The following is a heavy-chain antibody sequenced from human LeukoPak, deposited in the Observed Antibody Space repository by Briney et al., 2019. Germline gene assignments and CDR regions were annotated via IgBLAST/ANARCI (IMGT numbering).Heavy chain of an antibody. CDR1: GGSISSYY. J-gene: IGHJ5*02. D-gene: IGHD3-10*01. Sequence: SETLSLTCTVSGGSISSYYWSWIRQPPGKGLEWIGEINHSGSTNYNPSLKSRVTISVDTSKNQFSLKLSSVTAADTAVYYCATGIWFGELLRFDPWGQGTLVTVSS. CDR3: ATGIWFGELLRFDP. CDR2: INHSGST. V-gene: IGHV4-34*01.